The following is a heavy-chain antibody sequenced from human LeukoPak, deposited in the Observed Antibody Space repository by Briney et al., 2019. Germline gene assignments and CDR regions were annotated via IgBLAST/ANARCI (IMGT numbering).Heavy chain of an antibody. CDR3: ARRFKGAMDV. CDR2: ISTSSGYT. Sequence: GGSLRLSCAASGFTFSDYYMSWIRQAPGKGLEWVSYISTSSGYTNYADSVKGRFLISRDNAKNSLYLQINSLRAEDTAVYYCARRFKGAMDVWGQGTTGTVSS. CDR1: GFTFSDYY. J-gene: IGHJ6*02. V-gene: IGHV3-11*06.